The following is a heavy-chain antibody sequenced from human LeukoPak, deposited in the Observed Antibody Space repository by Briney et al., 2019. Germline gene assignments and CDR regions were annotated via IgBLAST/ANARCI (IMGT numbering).Heavy chain of an antibody. Sequence: ASVKVSYKASGYAFTSYGISWVRQAPGQGLEWMGWISAYNGNTNYAQKLQGRVTMTTDTSTSTAYMELRSLRSDDTAVYYCARDLTSRAVAGISGVSDYWGQGTLVTVSS. V-gene: IGHV1-18*01. J-gene: IGHJ4*02. CDR1: GYAFTSYG. D-gene: IGHD6-19*01. CDR2: ISAYNGNT. CDR3: ARDLTSRAVAGISGVSDY.